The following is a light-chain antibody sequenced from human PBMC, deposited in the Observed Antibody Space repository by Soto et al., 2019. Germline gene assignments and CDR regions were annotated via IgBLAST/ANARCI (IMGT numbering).Light chain of an antibody. V-gene: IGKV4-1*01. CDR1: QSLLYTPNNYNY. CDR3: QQYYSAPGT. J-gene: IGKJ1*01. CDR2: LAS. Sequence: DVVMTQFPDSLAVSLGERATLSCTSGQSLLYTPNNYNYLAWYQQKAGQPPKLLIYLASTRESGVPDRFSGSGSGTDFNLTISNLQAEDVAVYFCQQYYSAPGTFGQGTRVEIK.